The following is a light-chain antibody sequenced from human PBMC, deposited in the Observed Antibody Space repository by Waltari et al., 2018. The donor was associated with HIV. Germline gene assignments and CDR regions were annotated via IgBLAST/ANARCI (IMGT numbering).Light chain of an antibody. CDR2: STY. Sequence: QTVVTQEQSFSVSPGGTVTLTCGLRSGSVSTSYYPSWYQQTPGQPPRTLISSTYSRSSGVPDRFSGSILGNKAALTITGAQVDDESDYYCVLYMGGGISVFGGGTKLTVL. V-gene: IGLV8-61*01. CDR3: VLYMGGGISV. J-gene: IGLJ3*02. CDR1: SGSVSTSYY.